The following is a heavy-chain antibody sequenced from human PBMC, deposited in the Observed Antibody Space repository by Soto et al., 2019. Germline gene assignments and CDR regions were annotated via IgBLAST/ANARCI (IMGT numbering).Heavy chain of an antibody. CDR3: ARDGREYYFDY. D-gene: IGHD1-26*01. CDR2: IIPIFGTA. Sequence: GXSVKVSCKGSVGTFSSYAISWVRQAPGQGLEWMGGIIPIFGTANYAQKFQGRVTITADESTSTAYMELSSLRSEDTAVYYCARDGREYYFDYWGQGTLVTVSS. J-gene: IGHJ4*02. CDR1: VGTFSSYA. V-gene: IGHV1-69*13.